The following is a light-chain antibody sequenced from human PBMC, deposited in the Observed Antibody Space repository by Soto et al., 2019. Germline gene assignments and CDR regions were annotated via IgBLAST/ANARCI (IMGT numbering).Light chain of an antibody. J-gene: IGKJ1*01. CDR1: QSVSSN. CDR3: QQYNNWPWT. CDR2: GAS. V-gene: IGKV3-15*01. Sequence: EIVMTQSPATLSVSPGERATLSCRASQSVSSNLAWYRQKPGQAPRLLIYGASSWATGIPARFSGSGSGTEFTLTISSLQSEDFAVYYCQQYNNWPWTFGQGTKVEIK.